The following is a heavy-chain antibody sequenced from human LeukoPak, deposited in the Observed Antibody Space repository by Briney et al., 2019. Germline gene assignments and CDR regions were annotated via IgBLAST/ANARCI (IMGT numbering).Heavy chain of an antibody. J-gene: IGHJ4*02. Sequence: PGGSLRLSCSASGYTFSTYAMHWVRQAPGKGLEYVSAISSDGRITYYANSVKGRFTISRDNSKNTLYLQMGSLRVEDMAVYYCARVSGWYWFDKWGQGPLVTVSS. V-gene: IGHV3-64*01. CDR3: ARVSGWYWFDK. D-gene: IGHD6-19*01. CDR2: ISSDGRIT. CDR1: GYTFSTYA.